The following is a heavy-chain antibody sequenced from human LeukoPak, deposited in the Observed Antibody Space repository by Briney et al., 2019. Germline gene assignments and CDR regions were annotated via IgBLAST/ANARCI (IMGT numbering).Heavy chain of an antibody. Sequence: GGSLRLSCAASGSFTFSNYWMNWLRQAPGKGLEWVANINQDGSRIYYVDSVEGRFTISRDNAKNSLYLQMNSPRAGDTAVYYCEVYSAWGQGTLVTVSS. D-gene: IGHD4-11*01. J-gene: IGHJ1*01. CDR2: INQDGSRI. V-gene: IGHV3-7*01. CDR3: EVYSA. CDR1: GSFTFSNYW.